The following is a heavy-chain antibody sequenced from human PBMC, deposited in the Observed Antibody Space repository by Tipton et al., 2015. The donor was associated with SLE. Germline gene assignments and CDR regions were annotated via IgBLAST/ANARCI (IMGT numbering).Heavy chain of an antibody. Sequence: QSGAEVKKPGASVKVSCKASGYTFTTFDINWVRQAPGQGLEWMGWMNPNTGYTGYAQKFQGRVTMTRVTSMSTAYMELSSLTSDDTALYYCARDTSGSGTLDYWGQGALVTVSS. V-gene: IGHV1-8*01. CDR1: GYTFTTFD. CDR2: MNPNTGYT. CDR3: ARDTSGSGTLDY. D-gene: IGHD3-10*01. J-gene: IGHJ4*02.